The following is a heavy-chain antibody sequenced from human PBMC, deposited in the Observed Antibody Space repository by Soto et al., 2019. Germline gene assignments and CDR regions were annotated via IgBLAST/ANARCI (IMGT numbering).Heavy chain of an antibody. Sequence: EVQLVESGGGLVKPGGSLRLSCAASGFTFSSYDMNWVRQAPGKGLEYVSSITTSGRYIYYGDSVRGRFTISRDNAKNSLFMTMDSLRAVDTGGYYSVRSRTAPMLIHNWVDPWGQGTVVTVSS. CDR2: ITTSGRYI. CDR3: VRSRTAPMLIHNWVDP. V-gene: IGHV3-21*01. CDR1: GFTFSSYD. J-gene: IGHJ5*02. D-gene: IGHD3-16*01.